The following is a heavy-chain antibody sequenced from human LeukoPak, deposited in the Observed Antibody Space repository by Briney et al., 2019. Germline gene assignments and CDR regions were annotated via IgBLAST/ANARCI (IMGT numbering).Heavy chain of an antibody. CDR3: TRYLNDILTGYYKGDAFDI. J-gene: IGHJ3*02. CDR1: GFTFSGSA. V-gene: IGHV3-73*01. D-gene: IGHD3-9*01. Sequence: GGSLRLSCAASGFTFSGSAMHWVRQASGKGLEWVGRIRSKANSYATAYAASVKGRFTISRDDSKNTAYLQMNSLKTEDTAVYYCTRYLNDILTGYYKGDAFDIWGQGTMVTVSS. CDR2: IRSKANSYAT.